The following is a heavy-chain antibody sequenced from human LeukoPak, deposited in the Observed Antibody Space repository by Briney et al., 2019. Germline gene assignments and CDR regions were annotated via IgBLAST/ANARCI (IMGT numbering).Heavy chain of an antibody. Sequence: QPGGSLRLSCAASGFTFSSYEMNWVRQAPGKGLEWVSYISSSGSTIYYADSVKGRFTISRDNAKNSLYLQMNSLRAEDTAVYYCARETYYDILTGISGSMDVWGKGTTVTVSS. CDR2: ISSSGSTI. D-gene: IGHD3-9*01. J-gene: IGHJ6*04. CDR3: ARETYYDILTGISGSMDV. CDR1: GFTFSSYE. V-gene: IGHV3-48*03.